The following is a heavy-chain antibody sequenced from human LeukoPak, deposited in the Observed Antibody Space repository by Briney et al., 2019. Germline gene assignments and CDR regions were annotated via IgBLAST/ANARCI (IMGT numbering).Heavy chain of an antibody. Sequence: ASVKVSCKASGYTFTSYGISWLRQAPGQGLEWMGWISAYNGNTNYAQKLQGRVTMTTDTSTSTAYMELRSLRSDDTAVYYCARNYYDSSGYYPDYWGQGTLVTVSS. J-gene: IGHJ4*02. CDR2: ISAYNGNT. CDR3: ARNYYDSSGYYPDY. CDR1: GYTFTSYG. V-gene: IGHV1-18*01. D-gene: IGHD3-22*01.